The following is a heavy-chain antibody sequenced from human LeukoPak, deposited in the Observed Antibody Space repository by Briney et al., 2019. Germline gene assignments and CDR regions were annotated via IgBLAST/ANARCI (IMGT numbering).Heavy chain of an antibody. CDR1: GFTFRSYG. D-gene: IGHD2-2*01. CDR2: IRYDGSNK. V-gene: IGHV3-30*02. CDR3: AKEGSSEDNWFDP. Sequence: PGGSLRLSCAASGFTFRSYGMHWVRQAPGKGLEWVAFIRYDGSNKYYADSVKGRFTISRDNSKNTLYLQMNSLRAEDTAVYYCAKEGSSEDNWFDPWGQGTLVTVSS. J-gene: IGHJ5*02.